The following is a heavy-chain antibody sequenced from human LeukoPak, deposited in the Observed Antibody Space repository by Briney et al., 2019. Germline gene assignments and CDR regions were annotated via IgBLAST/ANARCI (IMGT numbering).Heavy chain of an antibody. CDR2: MYRSGST. J-gene: IGHJ6*03. CDR3: ARVSGSPPYYYYMDV. CDR1: GGSISSHY. D-gene: IGHD6-19*01. Sequence: SETLSLTCTVSGGSISSHYWGWIRQPPGKGLEWIGYMYRSGSTNYNPSLKSRVTMSVDTAKNQFSLKLSSVTAADTAVHYCARVSGSPPYYYYMDVWGKGTTVTVSS. V-gene: IGHV4-59*11.